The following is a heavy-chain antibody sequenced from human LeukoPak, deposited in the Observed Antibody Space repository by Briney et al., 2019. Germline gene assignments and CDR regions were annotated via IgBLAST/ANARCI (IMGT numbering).Heavy chain of an antibody. CDR1: GFTFSSYA. D-gene: IGHD3-9*01. V-gene: IGHV3-23*01. Sequence: GGSLRLSYAASGFTFSSYAMSCVRQAPGKGLEWVSAISGSGASTYYTDSVKGRFTISRDNSKNTLYLKMNSLRAEDTAVYYCAKDQSGRYFDWLFPRYYFDYWGQGTLVTVSS. CDR3: AKDQSGRYFDWLFPRYYFDY. J-gene: IGHJ4*02. CDR2: ISGSGAST.